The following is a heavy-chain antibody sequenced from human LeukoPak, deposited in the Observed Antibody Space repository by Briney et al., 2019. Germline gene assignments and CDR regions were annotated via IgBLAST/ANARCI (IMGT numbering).Heavy chain of an antibody. CDR2: IYYSGST. CDR3: ASRYCSSTSCYGAFDI. Sequence: PSETLSLTYTVSGGSISSSSYYWGWIRQPPGKGLEWIGSIYYSGSTYYNPSLKSRVTISVDASKNQFSLKLSSVTAADTAVYYCASRYCSSTSCYGAFDIWGQGTMVTVSS. D-gene: IGHD2-2*01. V-gene: IGHV4-39*01. CDR1: GGSISSSSYY. J-gene: IGHJ3*02.